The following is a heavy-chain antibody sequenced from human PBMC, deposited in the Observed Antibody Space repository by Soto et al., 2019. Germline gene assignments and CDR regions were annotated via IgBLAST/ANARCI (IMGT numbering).Heavy chain of an antibody. CDR1: GYSFTSYW. Sequence: LGESLKISCKGSGYSFTSYWIGWVRQMPGKGLEWMGIIYPGDSDTRYSPSFQGQVTISADKSISTAYLQWSSLKASDTAMYYCASGYSYGSGSYYNPKGFRYWGQGTLVTVSS. V-gene: IGHV5-51*01. CDR2: IYPGDSDT. CDR3: ASGYSYGSGSYYNPKGFRY. D-gene: IGHD3-10*01. J-gene: IGHJ4*02.